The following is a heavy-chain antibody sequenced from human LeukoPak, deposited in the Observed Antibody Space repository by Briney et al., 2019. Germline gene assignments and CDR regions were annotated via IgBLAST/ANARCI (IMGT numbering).Heavy chain of an antibody. J-gene: IGHJ4*02. D-gene: IGHD6-19*01. Sequence: SQTLSLTCVVSGDSVSSKNDAWNWIRQSPSRGLEWLGRTYYRSKWYNDYAESMEGRTTISQDTSKNQYSLHLNSVTPDDTAVYYCARDFGTTGWHTFDYWGQGTLVTVSS. CDR1: GDSVSSKNDA. V-gene: IGHV6-1*01. CDR3: ARDFGTTGWHTFDY. CDR2: TYYRSKWYN.